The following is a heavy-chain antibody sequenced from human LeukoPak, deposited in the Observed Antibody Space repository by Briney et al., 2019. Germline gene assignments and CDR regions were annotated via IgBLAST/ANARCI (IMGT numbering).Heavy chain of an antibody. CDR1: GFIVSNNY. V-gene: IGHV3-23*01. Sequence: GGSLRLSCVASGFIVSNNYLNWVRQAPGKGLEWVSAISGSGGSTYYADSVKGRFTISRDNSKNTLYLQMNSLRAEDTAVYYCAKFTATAFRGNDYYYGMDVWGQGTTVTVSS. J-gene: IGHJ6*02. D-gene: IGHD4-17*01. CDR3: AKFTATAFRGNDYYYGMDV. CDR2: ISGSGGST.